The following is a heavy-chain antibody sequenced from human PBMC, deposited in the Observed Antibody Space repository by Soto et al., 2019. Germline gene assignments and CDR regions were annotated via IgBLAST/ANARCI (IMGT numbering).Heavy chain of an antibody. J-gene: IGHJ6*02. CDR3: ARESGSGWYSGYYYYYGMDV. Sequence: GASVKVSCKASGYTFTSYGISWVRQAPGQGLEWMGWISAYNGNTNYAQKLQGRVTMTTDTSTSTAYMELRSLRSDDTAVYYCARESGSGWYSGYYYYYGMDVWGQGTTVTVSS. CDR2: ISAYNGNT. CDR1: GYTFTSYG. V-gene: IGHV1-18*01. D-gene: IGHD6-19*01.